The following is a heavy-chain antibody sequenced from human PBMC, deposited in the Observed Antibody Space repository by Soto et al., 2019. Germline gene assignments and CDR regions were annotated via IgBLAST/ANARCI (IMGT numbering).Heavy chain of an antibody. J-gene: IGHJ5*02. Sequence: SETLSLTCPVSGGSISRGDKYWSWIRQPPGKGLEWIGYIYYSGSTYYNPSLKSRVTISIDTSKNQFSLKLTSMTAADTAVYCCARDMHAGFTRCFDPWGQGTLVTVSS. CDR1: GGSISRGDKY. CDR2: IYYSGST. CDR3: ARDMHAGFTRCFDP. V-gene: IGHV4-30-4*01. D-gene: IGHD2-8*01.